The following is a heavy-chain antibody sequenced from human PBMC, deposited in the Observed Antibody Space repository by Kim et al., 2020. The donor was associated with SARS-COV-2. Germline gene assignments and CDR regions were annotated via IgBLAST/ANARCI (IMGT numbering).Heavy chain of an antibody. Sequence: GGSLRLSCAASGFTFSSYEMNWVRQAPGKGLEWVSYISSSGSTIYYADSVKGRFTISRDNAKNSLYLQMNSLRAEDTAVYYCASNMGLWDIFDYWGQGTLVTVSS. V-gene: IGHV3-48*03. D-gene: IGHD5-18*01. CDR3: ASNMGLWDIFDY. J-gene: IGHJ4*02. CDR2: ISSSGSTI. CDR1: GFTFSSYE.